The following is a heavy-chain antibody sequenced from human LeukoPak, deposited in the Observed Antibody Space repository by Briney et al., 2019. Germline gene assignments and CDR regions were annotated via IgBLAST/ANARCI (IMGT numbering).Heavy chain of an antibody. CDR3: SRYNYFDF. V-gene: IGHV3-53*01. J-gene: IGHJ4*02. CDR2: IYSGGTT. Sequence: PGGSLRLSCATSGFTFSNAWMSWVRQAPGKGLEWVSVIYSGGTTYYADSVKGRFTLSRDDSKNTLYLQMNSLRAEDTAMYYCSRYNYFDFWGQGTLVTVSS. CDR1: GFTFSNAW.